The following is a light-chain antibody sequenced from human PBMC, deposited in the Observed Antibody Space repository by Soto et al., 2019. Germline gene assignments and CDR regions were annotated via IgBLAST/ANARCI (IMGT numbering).Light chain of an antibody. Sequence: QSVLTQPASVSASPGQSITISCTGTSSDVGGYNSVSWYQQHPGKAPKLITYNVNNRPSGISNRFSSSKPGNTASLTISGLQAEDEADYYCSSYTSTSAYVFGTGTRSPS. CDR3: SSYTSTSAYV. J-gene: IGLJ1*01. CDR2: NVN. V-gene: IGLV2-14*03. CDR1: SSDVGGYNS.